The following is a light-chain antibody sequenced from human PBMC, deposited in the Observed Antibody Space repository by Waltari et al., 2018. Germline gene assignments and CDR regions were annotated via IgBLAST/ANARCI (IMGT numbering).Light chain of an antibody. V-gene: IGKV2-30*01. Sequence: DVVMTQSPLSLPVTLGQPASLSCRSRESLVYSDGNTYLNWFQQRPGQPPRRLIYNVSNRDSGVPDRFSGSGSGTDFTLKISRVEAEDVGVYYCMQGTHWPLTFGGGTKVEIK. J-gene: IGKJ4*01. CDR1: ESLVYSDGNTY. CDR3: MQGTHWPLT. CDR2: NVS.